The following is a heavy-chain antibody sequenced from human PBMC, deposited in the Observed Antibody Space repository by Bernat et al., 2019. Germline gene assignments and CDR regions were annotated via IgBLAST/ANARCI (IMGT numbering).Heavy chain of an antibody. Sequence: VQLVESGGGLIQPGGSLRLSCAASGFTVSSNYMNWVRQAPGKGLEWVSVIYIGGSTYYADSVKGRFTISRDNSRNTVYLQMNSLRAEDTAVYYCARGTGYSSSWYGWFDPWGQGTLVTVSS. V-gene: IGHV3-53*01. J-gene: IGHJ5*02. CDR3: ARGTGYSSSWYGWFDP. D-gene: IGHD6-13*01. CDR2: IYIGGST. CDR1: GFTVSSNY.